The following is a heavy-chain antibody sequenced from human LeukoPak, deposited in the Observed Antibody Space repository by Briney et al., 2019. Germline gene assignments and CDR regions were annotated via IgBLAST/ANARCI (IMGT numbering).Heavy chain of an antibody. Sequence: ASVKVSCKASGYTFTSYYMHWVRQAPGQGLEWMGIINPSGGSTSYAQKFQGRATMTRDTSTSTVYMELSSLRSEDTAVYYCASWVIEGNWFDPWGQGTLVTVSS. CDR3: ASWVIEGNWFDP. J-gene: IGHJ5*02. V-gene: IGHV1-46*01. CDR2: INPSGGST. D-gene: IGHD1-26*01. CDR1: GYTFTSYY.